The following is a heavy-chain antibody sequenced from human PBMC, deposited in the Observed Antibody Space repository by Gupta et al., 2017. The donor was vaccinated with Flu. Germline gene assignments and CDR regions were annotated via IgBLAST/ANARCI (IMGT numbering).Heavy chain of an antibody. CDR2: SYYSGST. Sequence: RPPGKGLEWIGRSYYSGSTYYKPSLKSRVTISVDTSKNQFSLKLSSVTAADTAVYYCARRPYGSGSYSYMDVWGKGTTVTVSS. V-gene: IGHV4-39*01. D-gene: IGHD3-10*01. J-gene: IGHJ6*03. CDR3: ARRPYGSGSYSYMDV.